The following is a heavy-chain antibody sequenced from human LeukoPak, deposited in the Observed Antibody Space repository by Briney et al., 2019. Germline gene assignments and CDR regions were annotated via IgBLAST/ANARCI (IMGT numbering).Heavy chain of an antibody. V-gene: IGHV4-59*01. CDR2: IYYSGST. Sequence: ASETLSLTRTVSGGSIGSYYWSWIRQPPGKGLEWIGYIYYSGSTNYNPSLKSRVTISVDTSKNQFSLKLSSVTAADTAVYYCARGFLGYCSSTSCSYGMDVWGQGTTVTVSS. CDR1: GGSIGSYY. J-gene: IGHJ6*02. D-gene: IGHD2-2*01. CDR3: ARGFLGYCSSTSCSYGMDV.